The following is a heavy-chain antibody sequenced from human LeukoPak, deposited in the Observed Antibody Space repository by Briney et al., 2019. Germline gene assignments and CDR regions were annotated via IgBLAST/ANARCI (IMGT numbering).Heavy chain of an antibody. CDR2: INSDGSST. V-gene: IGHV3-74*01. J-gene: IGHJ4*02. D-gene: IGHD4-17*01. CDR1: GFTFSSYW. Sequence: GGSLRLSCAASGFTFSSYWMHWVRQAPGKGLVWVSRINSDGSSTTYADSVKGRFTISRDNAKNTLYLQMNSLRAEDTAVYYCARGHGDYGLYLYWGQGTLVTVSS. CDR3: ARGHGDYGLYLY.